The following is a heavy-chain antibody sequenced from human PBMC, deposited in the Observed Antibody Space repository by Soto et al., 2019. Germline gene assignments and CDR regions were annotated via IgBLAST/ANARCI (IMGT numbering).Heavy chain of an antibody. CDR3: ARQSRFLEWLSLNWFDP. Sequence: GSLRLSCAASGFTFSSYSMNWVRQAPGKGLEWVSYISSSSSTIYYADSVKGRFTISRDNAKNSLYLQMNSLRDEDTAVYYCARQSRFLEWLSLNWFDPWGQGTLVTVSS. CDR2: ISSSSSTI. V-gene: IGHV3-48*02. J-gene: IGHJ5*02. CDR1: GFTFSSYS. D-gene: IGHD3-3*01.